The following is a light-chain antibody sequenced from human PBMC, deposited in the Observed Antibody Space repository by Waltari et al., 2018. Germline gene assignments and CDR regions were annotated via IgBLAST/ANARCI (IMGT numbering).Light chain of an antibody. CDR2: ATS. J-gene: IGKJ1*01. CDR3: QQSYTSPWT. Sequence: DIQMTQSPSSLSASVGDRVTITCRASQSISTYLNWYQQRPGKAPKLLIYATSNLQSVVPSRFSGSGSGTHFTLTISSLQPEDFSIYYCQQSYTSPWTFGQGTRVEIK. CDR1: QSISTY. V-gene: IGKV1-39*01.